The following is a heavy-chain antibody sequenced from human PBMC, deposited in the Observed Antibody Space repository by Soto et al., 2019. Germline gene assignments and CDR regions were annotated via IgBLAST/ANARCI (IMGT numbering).Heavy chain of an antibody. CDR1: GGSISSYY. J-gene: IGHJ4*02. Sequence: SETLSLTCTVSGGSISSYYWSWIRQPPGKGLEWIGDIYYSGSTNYNPSLKSRVAISVDTSKNQFSLKLKSVTAADTAIYYCARRTVNIRTFYSGLKTHCFDYWGQGAPVTVSS. V-gene: IGHV4-59*08. CDR2: IYYSGST. D-gene: IGHD6-19*01. CDR3: ARRTVNIRTFYSGLKTHCFDY.